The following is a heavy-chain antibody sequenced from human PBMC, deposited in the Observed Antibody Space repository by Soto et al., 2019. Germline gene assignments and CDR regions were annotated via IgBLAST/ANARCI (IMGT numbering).Heavy chain of an antibody. V-gene: IGHV3-23*01. CDR3: ARDFPFNCSSTSCYWTDAFDI. Sequence: GGSLRLSCVGFGFTFSNYALSWVRQAPGKGLEWVSSINGDGRVKYYADSVKGRFTISRDNSKNTLYLQMNSLRAEDTAVYYCARDFPFNCSSTSCYWTDAFDIWGQGTMVTVSS. J-gene: IGHJ3*02. CDR1: GFTFSNYA. D-gene: IGHD2-2*01. CDR2: INGDGRVK.